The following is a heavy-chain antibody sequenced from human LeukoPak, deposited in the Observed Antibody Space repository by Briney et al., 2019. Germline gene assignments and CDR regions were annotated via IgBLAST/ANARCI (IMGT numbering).Heavy chain of an antibody. Sequence: ASVKVSCKASGYTFTSYGISWVRQAPGQGLEWMGWISAYNGNTNYAQKLQGRVTMTTDTSTSTAYVELRSLRSDDTAVYYCARILTTVTTYFDYWGQGTLVTVSS. D-gene: IGHD4-17*01. CDR2: ISAYNGNT. CDR3: ARILTTVTTYFDY. CDR1: GYTFTSYG. V-gene: IGHV1-18*01. J-gene: IGHJ4*02.